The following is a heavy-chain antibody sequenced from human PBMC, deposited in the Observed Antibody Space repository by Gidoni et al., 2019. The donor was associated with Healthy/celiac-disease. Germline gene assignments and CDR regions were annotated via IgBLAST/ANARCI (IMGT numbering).Heavy chain of an antibody. CDR1: GGTFSSYA. J-gene: IGHJ6*02. CDR3: ARVGYSYGTHYYYYYGMDV. Sequence: QVQLVQSGAEVKKPGSSVKVSCKASGGTFSSYALSWVRQAPGQGLEWMGGIIPIFGTANYAQKFQGRVTITADESTSTAYMELSSLRSEDTAVYYCARVGYSYGTHYYYYYGMDVWGQGTTVTVSS. V-gene: IGHV1-69*01. D-gene: IGHD5-18*01. CDR2: IIPIFGTA.